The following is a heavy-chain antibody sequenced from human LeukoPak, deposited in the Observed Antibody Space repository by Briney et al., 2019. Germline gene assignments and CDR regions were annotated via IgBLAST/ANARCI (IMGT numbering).Heavy chain of an antibody. CDR3: AKAGYYYDSSGYDFDY. D-gene: IGHD3-22*01. V-gene: IGHV3-23*01. CDR1: GLTFSSYA. J-gene: IGHJ4*02. CDR2: ISGSGGST. Sequence: GGSLRLSWAASGLTFSSYAMSWFGQPPGKGLEWVSAISGSGGSTYYADSVKGRFTISRDNSKNTLYLQMNSLRAEDTAVYYCAKAGYYYDSSGYDFDYWGQGTLVTVSS.